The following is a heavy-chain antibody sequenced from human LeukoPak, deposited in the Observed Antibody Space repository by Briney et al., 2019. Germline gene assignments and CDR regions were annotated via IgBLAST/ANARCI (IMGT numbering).Heavy chain of an antibody. CDR3: ATEVKSDYFDY. CDR2: FDPEDGEI. V-gene: IGHV1-24*01. Sequence: ASVKVSCTVSGYTLTELSMHWVRQAPGKGLEWVGGFDPEDGEIIYAQKFPGRVTMTEDTSTDTAYMELSSLRSEDTAVYYCATEVKSDYFDYWGQGTLVTVSS. CDR1: GYTLTELS. J-gene: IGHJ4*02.